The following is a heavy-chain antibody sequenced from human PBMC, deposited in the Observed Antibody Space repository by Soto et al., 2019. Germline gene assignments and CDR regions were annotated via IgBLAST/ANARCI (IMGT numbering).Heavy chain of an antibody. Sequence: GGSLRLSCAASGFAFANYEMHWVRQAPGKGLDWVAYINGGGDVKYYADSVEGRFTISRDNAKNALFLQMDNLRAEDTAIYYCARLSGDGFWKSYSPYNLFESWGQGALVTVSA. J-gene: IGHJ5*01. CDR3: ARLSGDGFWKSYSPYNLFES. V-gene: IGHV3-48*03. CDR1: GFAFANYE. CDR2: INGGGDVK. D-gene: IGHD3-3*01.